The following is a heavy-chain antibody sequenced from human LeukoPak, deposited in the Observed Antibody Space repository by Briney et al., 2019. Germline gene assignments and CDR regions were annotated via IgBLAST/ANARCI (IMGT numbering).Heavy chain of an antibody. Sequence: GGSLRLSCGASGFTFTSHWMSWVRQAPGKGLEWVANIMEDGSEKKYVDSVKGRFTISRDNTKNSVYLQMSGLRAEDTAIYYCVRDKVGGSNDFWGQGTLVTVSS. J-gene: IGHJ4*02. CDR1: GFTFTSHW. D-gene: IGHD2-15*01. CDR3: VRDKVGGSNDF. V-gene: IGHV3-7*01. CDR2: IMEDGSEK.